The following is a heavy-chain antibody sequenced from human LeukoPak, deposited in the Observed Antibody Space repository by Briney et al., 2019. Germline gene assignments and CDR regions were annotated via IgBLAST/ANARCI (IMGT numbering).Heavy chain of an antibody. D-gene: IGHD1-1*01. J-gene: IGHJ4*02. CDR2: ISYDGSNK. Sequence: GGSLRLSCAASGFTFSSYAMHWVRQAPGKGLEWVAVISYDGSNKYYADSVKGRFTISRDNSKNTLYLQMNSLRAEDTAVYYLATAAGTEYWGQGTLVTVSS. CDR3: ATAAGTEY. CDR1: GFTFSSYA. V-gene: IGHV3-30-3*01.